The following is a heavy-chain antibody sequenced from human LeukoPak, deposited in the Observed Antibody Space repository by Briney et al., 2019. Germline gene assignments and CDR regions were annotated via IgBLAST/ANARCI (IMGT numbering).Heavy chain of an antibody. V-gene: IGHV3-48*04. J-gene: IGHJ6*02. CDR1: GFTFSSSA. CDR3: AREASSTTQLYYYYGMDV. CDR2: ITGSGSTI. D-gene: IGHD6-13*01. Sequence: GGSLRLSCAASGFTFSSSAMTWVRQAPGKGLEWVPGITGSGSTIYYADSVKGRFTISRDNAKNSLYLQMNSLRAEDTAVYYCAREASSTTQLYYYYGMDVWGQGTTVTVSS.